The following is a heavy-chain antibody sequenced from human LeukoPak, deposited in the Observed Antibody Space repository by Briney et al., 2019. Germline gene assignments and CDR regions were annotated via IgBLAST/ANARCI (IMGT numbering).Heavy chain of an antibody. V-gene: IGHV4-39*01. CDR3: ARHWGQWLIPYWYFDI. J-gene: IGHJ2*01. CDR1: VGSLSSTSYC. CDR2: IYYSGST. Sequence: PSETLSLTCAVSVGSLSSTSYCWGCIRHPPGKGREWIGSIYYSGSTYYNPFLKSRVTISVKTYKSQCFLKLSSVTAADTAVNYCARHWGQWLIPYWYFDIWGGGNLVTVSS. D-gene: IGHD6-19*01.